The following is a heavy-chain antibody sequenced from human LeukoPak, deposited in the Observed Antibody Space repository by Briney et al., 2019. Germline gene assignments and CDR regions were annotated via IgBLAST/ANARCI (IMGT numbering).Heavy chain of an antibody. V-gene: IGHV1-18*01. J-gene: IGHJ4*02. CDR1: GYTFTSYG. CDR2: ISAYNGNT. CDR3: ASSEAVSSGYYTFDY. Sequence: GASVKVSCKASGYTFTSYGISWVRQAPGQGLEWMGWISAYNGNTNYAQKLQGRVTMTTDTSTSTAYMELRSLRSDDTAVYYCASSEAVSSGYYTFDYWGQGTLVTVSS. D-gene: IGHD3-22*01.